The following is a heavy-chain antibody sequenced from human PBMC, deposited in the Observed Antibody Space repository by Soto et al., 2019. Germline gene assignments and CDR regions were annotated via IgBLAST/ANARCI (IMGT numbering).Heavy chain of an antibody. J-gene: IGHJ4*02. D-gene: IGHD3-10*01. Sequence: QLQLQESGSGLVKPSQTLSLTCAVSGGSISSGGYSWSWIRQPPGKGLEWIGYIYHSGSTYYNPSLKSRVTRSVDRSKNQFSLKLSSVTAADTAVYYCARGPTMVRGVIIPFDYWGQGTLVTVSS. CDR3: ARGPTMVRGVIIPFDY. V-gene: IGHV4-30-2*01. CDR2: IYHSGST. CDR1: GGSISSGGYS.